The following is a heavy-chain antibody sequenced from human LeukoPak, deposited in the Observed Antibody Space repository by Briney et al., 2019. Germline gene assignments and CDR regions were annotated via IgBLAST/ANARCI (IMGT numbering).Heavy chain of an antibody. Sequence: SVKVSCKASGGTFSNYAISWVRQAPGQGLEWMGGIIPISGTANYAQKFQGRVTITADESTSTAYMELSSLRSEDTAVYYCARGDSAYDLFGHIDYWGQGTLVTVSS. V-gene: IGHV1-69*13. CDR1: GGTFSNYA. CDR3: ARGDSAYDLFGHIDY. J-gene: IGHJ4*02. D-gene: IGHD5-12*01. CDR2: IIPISGTA.